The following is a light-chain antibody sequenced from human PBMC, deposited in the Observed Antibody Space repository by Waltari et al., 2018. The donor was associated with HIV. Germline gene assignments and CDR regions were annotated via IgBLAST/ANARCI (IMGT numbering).Light chain of an antibody. CDR3: QQYGGSPYT. V-gene: IGKV3-20*01. Sequence: ELVLTQSPGPLSLSPGERATLPCRARQSVSSNYLAWYQHKPGQAPRLLIYGASSRATGIPDRFSGSGSGTDFTLTISRLEPEDFAVYYCQQYGGSPYTFGQGTKLEIK. J-gene: IGKJ2*01. CDR2: GAS. CDR1: QSVSSNY.